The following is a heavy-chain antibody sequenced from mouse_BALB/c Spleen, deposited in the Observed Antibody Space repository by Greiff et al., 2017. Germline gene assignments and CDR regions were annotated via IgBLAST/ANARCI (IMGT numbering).Heavy chain of an antibody. CDR1: GYAFSSYW. Sequence: VQLVESGAELVRPGSSVKISCKASGYAFSSYWMNWVKQRPGQGLEWIGQIYPGDGDTNYNGKFKGKATLTADKSSSTAYMQLSSLTSEDSAVYFCARAEDDGYYAMDYWGQGTSVTVSS. J-gene: IGHJ4*01. CDR2: IYPGDGDT. V-gene: IGHV1-80*01. D-gene: IGHD2-3*01. CDR3: ARAEDDGYYAMDY.